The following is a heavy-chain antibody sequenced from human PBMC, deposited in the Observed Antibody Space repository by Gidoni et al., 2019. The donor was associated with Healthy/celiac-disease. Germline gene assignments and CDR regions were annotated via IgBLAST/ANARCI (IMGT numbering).Heavy chain of an antibody. Sequence: EVQLVESGGGLVKPGGSLRLSCAASGFTFRTAWMSWVRQAPGKGLGWVGRIKSKTDGGTTDYAAPVKGRFTISRDDSKNTLYLQMNSLKTEDTAVYYCTTVYRFYCGGDCYVDYWGQGTLVTVSS. V-gene: IGHV3-15*01. CDR2: IKSKTDGGTT. CDR1: GFTFRTAW. CDR3: TTVYRFYCGGDCYVDY. D-gene: IGHD2-21*02. J-gene: IGHJ4*02.